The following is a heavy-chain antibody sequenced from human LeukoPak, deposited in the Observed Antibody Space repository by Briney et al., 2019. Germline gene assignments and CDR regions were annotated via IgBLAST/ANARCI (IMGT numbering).Heavy chain of an antibody. D-gene: IGHD6-19*01. J-gene: IGHJ4*02. V-gene: IGHV4-34*01. CDR1: GGSFSGYY. Sequence: SKTLSLTCAVYGGSFSGYYWSWIRQPPGKGLEWIGEINHSGSTNYNPSLKSRVTISVDTSKNQFSLKLSSVTAADTAVYYCARGRQGNSSGPFWWGQGTLVTVSS. CDR3: ARGRQGNSSGPFW. CDR2: INHSGST.